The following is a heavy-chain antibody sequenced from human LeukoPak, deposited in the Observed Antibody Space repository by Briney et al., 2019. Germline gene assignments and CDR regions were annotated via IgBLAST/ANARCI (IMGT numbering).Heavy chain of an antibody. CDR2: IYYSGST. D-gene: IGHD2-15*01. Sequence: PSETLSLTCTVSGGSISSSSYYRGWIRQPPGKGLEWIGSIYYSGSTYYNPSLKSRVTISVDTSKYQFSLKLSSVTAADTAVYYCARHSAVAATGSPFDYWGQGTLVTVSS. V-gene: IGHV4-39*01. J-gene: IGHJ4*02. CDR3: ARHSAVAATGSPFDY. CDR1: GGSISSSSYY.